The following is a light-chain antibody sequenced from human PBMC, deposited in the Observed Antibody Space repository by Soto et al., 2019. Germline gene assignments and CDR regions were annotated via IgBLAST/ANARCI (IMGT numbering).Light chain of an antibody. Sequence: QSVLPQPGSVSGSPGQSITISCTGTSSDVGSYNLVSWYQQHPGKAPKLMIYEVSRRPSGVSKSFSGSKAGNTASLTISGLQSEDEADYYFCSYAGTNTLLFGGGTKLTV. CDR3: CSYAGTNTLL. CDR1: SSDVGSYNL. V-gene: IGLV2-23*02. J-gene: IGLJ2*01. CDR2: EVS.